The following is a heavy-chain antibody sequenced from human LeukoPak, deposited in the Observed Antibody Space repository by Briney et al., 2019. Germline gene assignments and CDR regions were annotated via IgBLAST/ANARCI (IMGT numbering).Heavy chain of an antibody. J-gene: IGHJ6*03. Sequence: MASETLSLTCTVSGYSISSGYYWGWIRQPPGKGLEWIGYIYYSGSTNYNPSLKSRVTISVDTSKNQFSLKLSSVTAADTAVYYCARDSRARNPKLGRYYYYYMDVWGKGTTVTISS. CDR1: GYSISSGYY. V-gene: IGHV4-61*01. CDR2: IYYSGST. D-gene: IGHD1-26*01. CDR3: ARDSRARNPKLGRYYYYYMDV.